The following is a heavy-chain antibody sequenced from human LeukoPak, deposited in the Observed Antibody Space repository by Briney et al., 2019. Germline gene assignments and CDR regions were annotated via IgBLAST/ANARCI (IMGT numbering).Heavy chain of an antibody. Sequence: PGGSLRLSCAASGFTFSSYAMSWVRQAPGKGLEWVSAISGSGGSTYYADSVKGRFTISRDNSKNTLYLQMNSLRAEDTAVYYCARGADLYYYGSGSFGNTDVWGKGTTVTVSS. V-gene: IGHV3-23*01. J-gene: IGHJ6*03. CDR2: ISGSGGST. CDR1: GFTFSSYA. D-gene: IGHD3-10*01. CDR3: ARGADLYYYGSGSFGNTDV.